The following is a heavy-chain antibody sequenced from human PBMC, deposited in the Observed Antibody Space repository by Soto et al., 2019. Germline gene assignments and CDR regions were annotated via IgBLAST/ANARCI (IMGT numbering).Heavy chain of an antibody. CDR2: IYFSGST. J-gene: IGHJ4*02. Sequence: PSETRCLTCTVSVFSISIISYYWGWIRQTPGKGLECIGTIYFSGSTYYNPSLKSRVTISVDRSKNQFSLNLTSVTAADTALYYCARHGSYWGPGTLVTVSS. CDR3: ARHGSY. V-gene: IGHV4-39*01. CDR1: VFSISIISYY.